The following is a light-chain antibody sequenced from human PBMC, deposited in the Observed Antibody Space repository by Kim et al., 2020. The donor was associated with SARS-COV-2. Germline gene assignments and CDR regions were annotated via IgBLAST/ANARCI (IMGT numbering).Light chain of an antibody. CDR3: QQAYTTPYT. V-gene: IGKV1-39*01. J-gene: IGKJ2*01. CDR2: HAC. Sequence: SASVGVRVTFACRASQSINNYLTWYQQKTGKAPKALMYHACSLQSGVPSRFSGSGSETDFTLTISSLRPGDFATYYCQQAYTTPYTFGQGTKLEI. CDR1: QSINNY.